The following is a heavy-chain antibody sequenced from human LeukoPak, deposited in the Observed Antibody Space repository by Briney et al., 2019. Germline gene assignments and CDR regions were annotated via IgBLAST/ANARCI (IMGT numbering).Heavy chain of an antibody. CDR2: IYYSGST. V-gene: IGHV4-59*01. J-gene: IGHJ4*02. D-gene: IGHD2-15*01. CDR3: ARSLGYCSGGSCYSPMYFDY. Sequence: SETLSLTCAVYGGSFSGYYWSWIRQPPGKGLEWIGYIYYSGSTNYNPSLKSRVTISVDTSKNQFSLKLSSVTAADTAVYYCARSLGYCSGGSCYSPMYFDYWGQGTLVTVSS. CDR1: GGSFSGYY.